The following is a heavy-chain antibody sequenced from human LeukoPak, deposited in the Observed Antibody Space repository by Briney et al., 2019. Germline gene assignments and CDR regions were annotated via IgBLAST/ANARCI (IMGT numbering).Heavy chain of an antibody. J-gene: IGHJ5*02. V-gene: IGHV4-39*07. Sequence: PSETLSLTCTVSGGSISSSSYYWGWIRQPPGKGLEWIGSIYYSGSTYYTPSLKSRVTISVDTSKNQFSLKLSSVTAADTAVYYCARDPAPYYYDSSGYWGCSDCWFDPWGQGTLVTVSS. CDR2: IYYSGST. D-gene: IGHD3-22*01. CDR3: ARDPAPYYYDSSGYWGCSDCWFDP. CDR1: GGSISSSSYY.